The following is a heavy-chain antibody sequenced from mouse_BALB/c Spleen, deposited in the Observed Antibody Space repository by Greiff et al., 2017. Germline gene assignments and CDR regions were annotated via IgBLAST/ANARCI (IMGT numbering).Heavy chain of an antibody. J-gene: IGHJ3*01. Sequence: EVQLQQSGAELVKPGASVKLSCTASGFNIKDTYMHWVKQRPEQGLEWIGRIDPANGNTKYDPKFQGKATITADTSSNTAYLQLSSLTSEDTAVYYCARSGGGYYGFAYWGQGTLVTVSA. V-gene: IGHV14-3*02. D-gene: IGHD2-3*01. CDR1: GFNIKDTY. CDR2: IDPANGNT. CDR3: ARSGGGYYGFAY.